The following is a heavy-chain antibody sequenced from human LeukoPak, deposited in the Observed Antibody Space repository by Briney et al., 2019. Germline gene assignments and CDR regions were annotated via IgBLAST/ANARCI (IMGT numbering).Heavy chain of an antibody. CDR2: IVVGSGNT. CDR1: GFTFTSSA. J-gene: IGHJ4*02. Sequence: GASVKVSCKAPGFTFTSSAMQWVRQARGRRLEWIGWIVVGSGNTNYAQKFQERVTITRDMSTSTAYMELSSLRSEDTAVYYCAALGDYDSSGYYLVDYWGQGTLVTVSS. V-gene: IGHV1-58*02. D-gene: IGHD3-22*01. CDR3: AALGDYDSSGYYLVDY.